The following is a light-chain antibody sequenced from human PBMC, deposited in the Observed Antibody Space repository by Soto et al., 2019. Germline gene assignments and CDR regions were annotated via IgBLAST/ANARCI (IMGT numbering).Light chain of an antibody. CDR1: QSVSSY. V-gene: IGKV3-11*01. CDR3: QQRSNWPPET. J-gene: IGKJ4*01. CDR2: DAS. Sequence: EIVLTQSPATLSLSPGERATLSCRASQSVSSYLAWYQQKPGQAPRLLIYDASNRATGIPARFSGSGSGTDFTVTISSLEPEDFAVYYCQQRSNWPPETFGGGTMVEIK.